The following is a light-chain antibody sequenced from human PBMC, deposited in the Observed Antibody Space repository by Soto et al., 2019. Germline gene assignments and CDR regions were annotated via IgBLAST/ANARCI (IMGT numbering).Light chain of an antibody. J-gene: IGKJ2*01. Sequence: DIVMTQSPDSLAVSLGERATINCKSSQTVLYSSKNKNYLAWYQQKPGQPPKLLIYWASTRESGVPDRFSGSGSGTDFTLTISSLQAEDVAVYYCQQYYSTPQTFGQGTKLEI. V-gene: IGKV4-1*01. CDR1: QTVLYSSKNKNY. CDR2: WAS. CDR3: QQYYSTPQT.